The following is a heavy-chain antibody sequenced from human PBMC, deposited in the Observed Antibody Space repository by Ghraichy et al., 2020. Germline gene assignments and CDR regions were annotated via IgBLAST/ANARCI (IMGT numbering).Heavy chain of an antibody. CDR2: INHSGST. V-gene: IGHV4-34*01. CDR1: GGSFSGYY. J-gene: IGHJ4*02. CDR3: ARFDAVAGTSPAHIFDY. Sequence: SETLSLTCAVYGGSFSGYYWSWIRQPPGKGLEWIGEINHSGSTNYNPSLKSRVTISVDTSKNQFSLKLSSVTAADTAVYYCARFDAVAGTSPAHIFDYWGQGTLVTVSS. D-gene: IGHD6-19*01.